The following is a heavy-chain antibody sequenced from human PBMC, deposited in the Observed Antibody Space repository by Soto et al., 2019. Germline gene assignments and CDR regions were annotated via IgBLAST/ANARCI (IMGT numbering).Heavy chain of an antibody. D-gene: IGHD3-3*01. J-gene: IGHJ6*02. CDR3: AGRRGDFWSGYNVGYKYFHYRMVV. V-gene: IGHV4-34*01. CDR1: GGSFSGYY. CDR2: INHSGST. Sequence: QVQLQQWGAGLLKPSETLSLTCAVYGGSFSGYYWSWIRQPPGKGLEWIGEINHSGSTNYNPSLMRRVTILIDTSKMLFALKLSPVPDADMAGYYLAGRRGDFWSGYNVGYKYFHYRMVVWGQGTTVTVSS.